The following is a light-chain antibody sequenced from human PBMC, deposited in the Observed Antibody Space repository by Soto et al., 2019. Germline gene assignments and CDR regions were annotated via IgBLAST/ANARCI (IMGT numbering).Light chain of an antibody. CDR2: GNG. V-gene: IGLV1-40*01. J-gene: IGLJ2*01. Sequence: QLVLTQPPSVSGAPGQRVTISCTGSSSNIGAGYDVHWYQQLPGTAPKLLIYGNGNRPSGVPDRFSGSKSGTSASLAITGLQAEDEADYYCQSYDSSLSGPYVVFGGGTKVTVL. CDR1: SSNIGAGYD. CDR3: QSYDSSLSGPYVV.